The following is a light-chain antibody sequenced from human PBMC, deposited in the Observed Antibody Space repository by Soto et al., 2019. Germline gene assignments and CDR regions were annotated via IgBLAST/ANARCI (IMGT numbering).Light chain of an antibody. V-gene: IGLV2-14*01. J-gene: IGLJ1*01. CDR3: SSYTSSATYV. Sequence: QSVLTQPASVSGSLGQSITISCTGTSSDIGGYKYVSWYQQHPGKAPKLIIFEVSNRPSGVSDRFSGSKSGNTASLTISGLQAEDEADYYCSSYTSSATYVFGTGTKLTVL. CDR2: EVS. CDR1: SSDIGGYKY.